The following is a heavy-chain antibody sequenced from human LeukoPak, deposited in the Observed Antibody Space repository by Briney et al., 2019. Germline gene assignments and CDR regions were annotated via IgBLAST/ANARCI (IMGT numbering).Heavy chain of an antibody. J-gene: IGHJ5*02. V-gene: IGHV1-2*02. CDR2: INPNSGGT. CDR1: GYTFTGYY. CDR3: ARGALIVVVPAARFDP. D-gene: IGHD2-2*01. Sequence: GASVKVSCKASGYTFTGYYMRWVRQAPGQGLEWMGWINPNSGGTNYAQKFQGRVTMTRDTSISTAYMELSRLRSDDTAVYYCARGALIVVVPAARFDPWGQGTLVTVSS.